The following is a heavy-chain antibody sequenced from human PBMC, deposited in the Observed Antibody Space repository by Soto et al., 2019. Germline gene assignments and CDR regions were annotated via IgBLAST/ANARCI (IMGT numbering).Heavy chain of an antibody. V-gene: IGHV4-59*01. D-gene: IGHD6-13*01. J-gene: IGHJ4*02. CDR3: ARYRREAVAGYTLDN. CDR2: VYNSGST. CDR1: GGSISSNY. Sequence: SETLSLTCTVSGGSISSNYWTWIRQPPGKGLEWIGYVYNSGSTNCNPSLKSRVTISEDTSKSQFSLKVNSMTAADTAVYYCARYRREAVAGYTLDNWGQGILVTVSS.